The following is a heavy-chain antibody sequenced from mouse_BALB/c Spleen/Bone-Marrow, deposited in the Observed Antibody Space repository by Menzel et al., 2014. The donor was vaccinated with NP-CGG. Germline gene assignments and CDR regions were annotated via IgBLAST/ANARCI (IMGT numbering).Heavy chain of an antibody. J-gene: IGHJ3*01. CDR1: GFTLXTYA. CDR3: ARGPSSLMAWFAY. V-gene: IGHV5-6-5*01. D-gene: IGHD2-3*01. Sequence: EVKLQESGGGLAKPGGSLKLSCAASGFTLXTYAMSWVRRTPEKRLEWVASISSGGAIYYVDSLKGRFTISRDNARNILYLQMNSLRSEDTAMYYCARGPSSLMAWFAYWGQGTLVTVSA. CDR2: ISSGGAI.